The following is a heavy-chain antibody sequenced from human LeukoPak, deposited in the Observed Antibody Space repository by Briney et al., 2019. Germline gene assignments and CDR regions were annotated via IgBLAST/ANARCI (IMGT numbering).Heavy chain of an antibody. CDR2: ISGDGDST. CDR1: GVTLRNYA. V-gene: IGHV3-23*01. D-gene: IGHD2-2*01. CDR3: AKDRDCSSTGCYVFAN. J-gene: IGHJ4*02. Sequence: GGSLRLSCAASGVTLRNYAMTWIRQAPGKGLQWVSVISGDGDSTYYADSVRGRFTISRDNSKNTMYLQMNNLRAEDMAIYYCAKDRDCSSTGCYVFANWGEGALVTVSS.